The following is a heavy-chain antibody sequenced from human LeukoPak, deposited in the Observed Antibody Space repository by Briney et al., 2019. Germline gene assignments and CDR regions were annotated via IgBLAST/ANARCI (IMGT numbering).Heavy chain of an antibody. CDR2: INHSGST. D-gene: IGHD5-12*01. Sequence: SETLSLTCAVYGGSFSGYYWSWIRQPPGKGLEWIGEINHSGSTNYNPSLKSRVTISVDTSKNQFSLKLSSVTAADTAVYYCPRAPSRSGYDDYWGQGTLVTVSP. J-gene: IGHJ4*02. CDR1: GGSFSGYY. CDR3: PRAPSRSGYDDY. V-gene: IGHV4-34*01.